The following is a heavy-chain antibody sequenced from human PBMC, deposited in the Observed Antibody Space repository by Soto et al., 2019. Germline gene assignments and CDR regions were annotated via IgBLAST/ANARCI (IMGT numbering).Heavy chain of an antibody. V-gene: IGHV4-4*02. CDR1: SDSIDSSTW. D-gene: IGHD3-10*01. CDR2: IYHSGTT. CDR3: AGMFWFGDLLFDY. Sequence: SETLSLTCDVSSDSIDSSTWWSWVRQPPGKGLEWIGEIYHSGTTNYNPSLTSRAAMSVDKSTKQFSLKLTSVTAADTAVYFCAGMFWFGDLLFDYWGPGTLVTVSS. J-gene: IGHJ4*02.